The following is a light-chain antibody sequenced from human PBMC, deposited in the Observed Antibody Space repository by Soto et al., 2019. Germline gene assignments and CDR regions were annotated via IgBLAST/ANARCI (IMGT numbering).Light chain of an antibody. CDR2: AAS. J-gene: IGKJ1*01. CDR3: QQYYSYPIT. V-gene: IGKV1-8*01. CDR1: QGISSY. Sequence: AIRMTQSPTSRSASTGDRVAITCRASQGISSYLAWYQQKPGKAPKLLIYAASTLQSGVPSRFSGRGSGTDFTLTISCLQSEDVATYYCQQYYSYPITFGQGTKVDIK.